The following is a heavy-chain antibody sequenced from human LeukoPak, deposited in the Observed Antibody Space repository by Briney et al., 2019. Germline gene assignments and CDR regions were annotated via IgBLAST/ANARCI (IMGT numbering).Heavy chain of an antibody. V-gene: IGHV3-23*01. Sequence: GPSLSLSCAVTGFAFNMFAVDWVRQAPGKGLGWVSGLSRGGSTTNYADSVKGRFTISRDKSQNSVFLQLNSLRPEDTAVYYCARQQRIRHCSEGVCTEGYYFDYWGQGTLVTVSS. J-gene: IGHJ4*02. CDR1: GFAFNMFA. CDR2: LSRGGSTT. D-gene: IGHD2-15*01. CDR3: ARQQRIRHCSEGVCTEGYYFDY.